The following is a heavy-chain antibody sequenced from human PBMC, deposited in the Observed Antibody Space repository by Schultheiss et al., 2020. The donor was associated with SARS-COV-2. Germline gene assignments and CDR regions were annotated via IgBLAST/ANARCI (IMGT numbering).Heavy chain of an antibody. V-gene: IGHV3-48*02. D-gene: IGHD6-25*01. CDR3: ARNSSA. CDR2: ISSASRTI. Sequence: GGSLRLSCAASGFTFSSYGMHWVRQAPGKGLEWVSSISSASRTIYYTDSVKGRFTVSRDNAKNSLFLQMNSLRDEDTAVYYCARNSSAWGRGTLVTVSS. J-gene: IGHJ5*02. CDR1: GFTFSSYG.